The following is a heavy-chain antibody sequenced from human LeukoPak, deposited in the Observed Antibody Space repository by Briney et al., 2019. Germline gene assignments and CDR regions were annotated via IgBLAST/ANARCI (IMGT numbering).Heavy chain of an antibody. J-gene: IGHJ4*02. CDR3: ARYCSSTSCYTGDY. Sequence: SETLSLTCTVSGGSISSSSYYWGWIRQPPGKGLEWIGSIYYSGSTYYNPSLKSRVTISVDTSKNQFSLKPSSVTAADTAVYYCARYCSSTSCYTGDYWGQGTLVTVSS. V-gene: IGHV4-39*07. CDR1: GGSISSSSYY. CDR2: IYYSGST. D-gene: IGHD2-2*02.